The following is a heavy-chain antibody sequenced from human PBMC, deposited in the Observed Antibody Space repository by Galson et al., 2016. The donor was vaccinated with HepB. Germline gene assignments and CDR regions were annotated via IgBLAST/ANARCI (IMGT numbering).Heavy chain of an antibody. CDR2: TFYRSRWFD. D-gene: IGHD3-10*01. CDR3: ARGDYGSGSSYGMTS. CDR1: GDSVSSNTAA. J-gene: IGHJ5*02. Sequence: AISGDSVSSNTAAWNWIRQSPSRGLEWLGRTFYRSRWFDEYAVSVKSRITISPDTSKNQFSLQLESVTPEDTAVYYCARGDYGSGSSYGMTSWGQETLVTVSS. V-gene: IGHV6-1*01.